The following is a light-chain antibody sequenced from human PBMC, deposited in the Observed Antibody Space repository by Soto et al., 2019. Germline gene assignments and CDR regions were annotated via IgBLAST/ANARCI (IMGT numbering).Light chain of an antibody. Sequence: EIVLTQSPGTQSLSPGERATLSCRASQSVTSGYLAWYQRKPGQAPRLLIYDASTRATGFPARFSGSGSGTDFTLTISSLQSEDFAVYYCQHYNYWPYTFGQGTKVDIK. J-gene: IGKJ2*01. CDR2: DAS. V-gene: IGKV3-15*01. CDR3: QHYNYWPYT. CDR1: QSVTSG.